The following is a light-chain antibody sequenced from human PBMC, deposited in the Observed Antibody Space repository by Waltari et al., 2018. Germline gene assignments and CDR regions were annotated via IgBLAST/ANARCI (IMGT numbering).Light chain of an antibody. CDR2: GNN. V-gene: IGLV1-40*01. Sequence: QSVLTQPPSVSGAPGQRVTISCTGSSSNIGAGYDVHWYQQLPGTAPKLFIYGNNIRPSLVPDRFSGSRAGTSASLAITGLQAEDEADYYCQSYDSSLSGSRVFGGGTKLTVL. CDR1: SSNIGAGYD. J-gene: IGLJ3*02. CDR3: QSYDSSLSGSRV.